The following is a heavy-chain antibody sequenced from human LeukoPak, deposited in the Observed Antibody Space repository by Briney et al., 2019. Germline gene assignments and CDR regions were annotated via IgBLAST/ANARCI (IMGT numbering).Heavy chain of an antibody. CDR2: IYYSGST. Sequence: SETLSLTCTVSGGSISSYYWSWIRQPPGKGLEWIGYIYYSGSTNYNPSLKSRVTISVDTSKNQFSLKLSSVTAADTAVYYCARGGYYGSGSYYNVKPNYYYYYGMDVWGQGTTVIVSS. V-gene: IGHV4-59*01. J-gene: IGHJ6*02. CDR3: ARGGYYGSGSYYNVKPNYYYYYGMDV. CDR1: GGSISSYY. D-gene: IGHD3-10*01.